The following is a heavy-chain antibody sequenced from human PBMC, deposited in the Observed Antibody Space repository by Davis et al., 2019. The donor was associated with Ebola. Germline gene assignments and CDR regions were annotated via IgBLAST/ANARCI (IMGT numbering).Heavy chain of an antibody. CDR1: GGSISSGDYY. V-gene: IGHV4-30-4*01. D-gene: IGHD3-3*01. CDR3: ATTLRFLEWFWFDP. Sequence: PSETLSLTCTVSGGSISSGDYYWSWIRQPPGKGLEWIGYIYYSGSTYYNPSLKSRVTISVDTSKNQFSLKLSSVTAADTAVYYCATTLRFLEWFWFDPWGQGTLVTVSS. CDR2: IYYSGST. J-gene: IGHJ5*02.